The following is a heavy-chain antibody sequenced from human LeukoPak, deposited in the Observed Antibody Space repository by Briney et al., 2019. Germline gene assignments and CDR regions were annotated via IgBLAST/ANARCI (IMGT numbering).Heavy chain of an antibody. V-gene: IGHV4-34*04. CDR2: INHSGGT. CDR1: VGASRGDY. Sequence: PETLSLTPAVYVGASRGDYWSWIRQPPGKGPGWIGEINHSGGTNNTPSLKSRDTISVDTSKKQFSLKLSALTATPTPLYYCARVKYGSGSYLPHYFDYWGQGTLVTVSS. D-gene: IGHD3-10*01. CDR3: ARVKYGSGSYLPHYFDY. J-gene: IGHJ4*02.